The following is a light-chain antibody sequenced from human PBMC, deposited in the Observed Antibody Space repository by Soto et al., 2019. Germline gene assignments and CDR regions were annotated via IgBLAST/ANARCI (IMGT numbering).Light chain of an antibody. CDR1: MRDVGAYNL. CDR2: EVR. V-gene: IGLV2-14*01. J-gene: IGLJ2*01. CDR3: ASYTSSSTSVI. Sequence: QSALTQPASVSGSAGQSITISCSGTMRDVGAYNLVSWYQQHPGTAPKLIIYEVRNRPSGISSRFSGSRSGNTASLTISGLQPEDEGDYYCASYTSSSTSVIFGRGTKLTVL.